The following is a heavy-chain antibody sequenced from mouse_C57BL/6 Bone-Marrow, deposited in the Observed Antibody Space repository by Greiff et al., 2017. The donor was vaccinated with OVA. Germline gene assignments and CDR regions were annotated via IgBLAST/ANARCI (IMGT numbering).Heavy chain of an antibody. CDR3: ARERPITTVVAWYFDV. CDR2: ISYSGST. Sequence: DVKLVESGPGMVKPSQSLSLTCTVTGYSITSGYDWHWIRHFPGNKLEWMGYISYSGSTNYNPSLKSRISITHDTSKNHFFLKLNSVTTEDTATYYCARERPITTVVAWYFDVWGTGTTVTVST. CDR1: GYSITSGYD. V-gene: IGHV3-1*01. D-gene: IGHD1-1*01. J-gene: IGHJ1*03.